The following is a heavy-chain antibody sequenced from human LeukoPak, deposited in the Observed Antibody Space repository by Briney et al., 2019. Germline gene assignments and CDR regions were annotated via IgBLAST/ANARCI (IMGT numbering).Heavy chain of an antibody. CDR1: GGTFSRYA. J-gene: IGHJ6*04. CDR3: ARDRSHCSSTSCYYYYGMDV. V-gene: IGHV1-69*13. CDR2: IIPIFGTA. D-gene: IGHD2-2*01. Sequence: SVKVSCKASGGTFSRYAISWVRQAPGQGLEWMGAIIPIFGTANYAQKFQGRVTITADESTSTAYMELSSLRSEDTAVYYCARDRSHCSSTSCYYYYGMDVWGKGTTVTVSS.